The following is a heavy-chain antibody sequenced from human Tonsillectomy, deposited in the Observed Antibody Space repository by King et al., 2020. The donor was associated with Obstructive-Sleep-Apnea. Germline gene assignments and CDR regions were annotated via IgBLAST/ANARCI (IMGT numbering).Heavy chain of an antibody. D-gene: IGHD3-22*01. CDR1: GFTFTSSA. J-gene: IGHJ4*02. CDR3: AAGLGYYYDSSGYYYEDHY. V-gene: IGHV1-58*02. CDR2: IVVGSGNT. Sequence: LQLVQSGPEVKKPGTSVKVSCKASGFTFTSSAMQWVRQARGQRLEWIGWIVVGSGNTNYAQKFQERVTITRDMSTSTAYMELSSLRSEDTAVYYCAAGLGYYYDSSGYYYEDHYWGQGTLVTVSS.